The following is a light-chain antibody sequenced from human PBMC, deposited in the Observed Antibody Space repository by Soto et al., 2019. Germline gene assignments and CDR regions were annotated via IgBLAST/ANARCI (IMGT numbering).Light chain of an antibody. CDR3: QQRTNWPPSLT. CDR1: QSVSSY. V-gene: IGKV3-11*01. CDR2: DAS. J-gene: IGKJ4*01. Sequence: EIVLTQSPGTLSLSPGERATLSCRASQSVSSYLAWYQQKPGQAPRLLIYDASKRATGIPARFSSSWSRTDFTLTISSLAPEDFAVYYCQQRTNWPPSLTFGGGTKVEIK.